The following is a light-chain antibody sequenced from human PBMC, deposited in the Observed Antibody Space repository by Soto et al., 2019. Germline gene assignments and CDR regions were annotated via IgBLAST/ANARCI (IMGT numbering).Light chain of an antibody. J-gene: IGKJ2*01. CDR1: QSLSSTY. Sequence: EIVLPQSPGPLSLSPGERATLSCRASQSLSSTYLAWYQQKVGQSPRLLIYGASSRATGIPDRFSGSGSGTDFTLTISRLEPEDVAVYYCQQSCTSPPYTFGPGTKLDIK. CDR2: GAS. V-gene: IGKV3-20*01. CDR3: QQSCTSPPYT.